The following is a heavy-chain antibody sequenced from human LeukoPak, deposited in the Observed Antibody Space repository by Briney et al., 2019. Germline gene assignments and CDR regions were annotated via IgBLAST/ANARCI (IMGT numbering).Heavy chain of an antibody. CDR2: ISSGGSSI. CDR1: GFSFSSYG. J-gene: IGHJ4*02. V-gene: IGHV3-48*04. CDR3: ARGPYYDSSGYCLDY. D-gene: IGHD3-22*01. Sequence: PGGSLRLSCAGSGFSFSSYGMHWVRQAPGKGLEWVSYISSGGSSIYYADSVKGRFTISRDNAKNSLYLQMNSLRAEDTAVYYCARGPYYDSSGYCLDYWGQGTLVTVSS.